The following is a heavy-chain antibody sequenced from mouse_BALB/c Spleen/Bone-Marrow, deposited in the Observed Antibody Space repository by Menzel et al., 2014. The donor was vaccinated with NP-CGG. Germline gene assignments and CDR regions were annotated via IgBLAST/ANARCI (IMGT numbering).Heavy chain of an antibody. Sequence: VQLQQSGPELEKPGASVKISCKASGYSFTGYNMNWVKQSPGKRLEWIGNIDPYYGGTSYNQKFKGKATLTVDKSSSTAYMHLKSMTAEDSAVYYCARDGYDEGLYARDYWGQGTSVTVSS. J-gene: IGHJ4*01. D-gene: IGHD2-2*01. V-gene: IGHV1S135*01. CDR3: ARDGYDEGLYARDY. CDR2: IDPYYGGT. CDR1: GYSFTGYN.